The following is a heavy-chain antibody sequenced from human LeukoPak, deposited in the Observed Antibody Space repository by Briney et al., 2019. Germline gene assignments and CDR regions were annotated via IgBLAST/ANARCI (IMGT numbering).Heavy chain of an antibody. CDR3: ARRSRDGWYFDY. CDR2: ISSGGSNK. V-gene: IGHV3-30*09. D-gene: IGHD5-24*01. J-gene: IGHJ4*02. Sequence: GGSLRLSCAASKFTFNNYAMHWVRQAPGKGLEWVSIISSGGSNKYYADSVKGRFAISRDNSNNTLYLQMNSPRAEDTAVYYCARRSRDGWYFDYWGQGTLVTVSS. CDR1: KFTFNNYA.